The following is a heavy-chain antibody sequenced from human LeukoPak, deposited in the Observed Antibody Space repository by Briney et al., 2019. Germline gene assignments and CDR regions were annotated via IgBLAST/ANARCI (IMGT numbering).Heavy chain of an antibody. CDR3: AREPHCSGGSCYSIYYYYYGMDV. CDR2: ISSSGSTI. V-gene: IGHV3-11*01. J-gene: IGHJ6*02. D-gene: IGHD2-15*01. CDR1: GFTFSDYC. Sequence: GGSLRLSCAASGFTFSDYCMSWFRQAPGKGLEWVSYISSSGSTIYYADSVKGRFTISRDNAKNSLYLQMNSLRAEDTAVYYCAREPHCSGGSCYSIYYYYYGMDVWGQGTTVTVSS.